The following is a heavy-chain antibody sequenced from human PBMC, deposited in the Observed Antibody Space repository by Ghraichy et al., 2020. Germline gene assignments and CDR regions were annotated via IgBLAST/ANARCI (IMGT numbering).Heavy chain of an antibody. CDR2: ISFDGSNQ. V-gene: IGHV3-33*01. D-gene: IGHD5-24*01. J-gene: IGHJ3*02. CDR1: GFTFSSHG. Sequence: GGSLRLSCAASGFTFSSHGMHWVRQAPGQGLELVSFISFDGSNQYYTDSVKGRFTISRDNSKNTLYLQMNSLRVEDTAVYYCARWTGSDGSGTYDIWGQGTTVTVSS. CDR3: ARWTGSDGSGTYDI.